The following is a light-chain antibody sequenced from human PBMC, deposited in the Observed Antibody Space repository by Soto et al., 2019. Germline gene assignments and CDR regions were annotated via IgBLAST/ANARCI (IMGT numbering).Light chain of an antibody. J-gene: IGKJ2*01. CDR2: RAS. Sequence: EIVLTQSPGTLSLSPGEGATLSCRASESVNNNYLAWYQQKPGQAPRLLIYRASTRATAIPDSFSGSGSGTDFTLTISRLEPEDFAVYYCQQYSSSPYTFGQGTKLEVK. CDR3: QQYSSSPYT. CDR1: ESVNNNY. V-gene: IGKV3-20*01.